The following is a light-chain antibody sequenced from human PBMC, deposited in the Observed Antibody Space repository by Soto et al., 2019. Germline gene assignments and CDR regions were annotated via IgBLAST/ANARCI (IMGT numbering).Light chain of an antibody. Sequence: EIVLTQSPGTVSLSPGESATLSCRASQSISRSDLAWYQHRPGQSPRLLIYATSSRATGIPDRFTGGGAGTGFTLTTRRLETEDYEVYYCQQYGSSPPFGGGTKVDIK. V-gene: IGKV3-20*01. CDR2: ATS. CDR1: QSISRSD. CDR3: QQYGSSPP. J-gene: IGKJ4*01.